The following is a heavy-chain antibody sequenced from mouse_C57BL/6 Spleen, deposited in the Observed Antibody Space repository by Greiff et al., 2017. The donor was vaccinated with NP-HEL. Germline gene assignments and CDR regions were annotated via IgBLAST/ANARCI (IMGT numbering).Heavy chain of an antibody. CDR1: GYTFTSYW. J-gene: IGHJ3*01. CDR3: ARGYYGSSYFAY. D-gene: IGHD1-1*01. V-gene: IGHV1-59*01. CDR2: IDPSDSYT. Sequence: VQLQQPGAELVRPGTSVKLSCKASGYTFTSYWMHWVKQRPGQGLEWIGVIDPSDSYTNYNQKFKGKATLTVDTSSSTAYMQLSSLTSEDSAVYYCARGYYGSSYFAYWGQGTLVTVSA.